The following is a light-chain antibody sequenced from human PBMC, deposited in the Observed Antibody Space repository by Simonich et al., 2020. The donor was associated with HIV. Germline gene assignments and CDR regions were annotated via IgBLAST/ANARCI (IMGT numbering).Light chain of an antibody. CDR1: QRVSDSF. CDR2: DAS. Sequence: EIVLTQSPGTLSLSPGERATLSCRASQRVSDSFLAWYQQKPGLAPRLLIYDASSRATGTPDRFSGSGSGTDFTLTISRLEPEDFATYYCQQAINFPRTFGQGTKVEVK. J-gene: IGKJ1*01. V-gene: IGKV3D-20*01. CDR3: QQAINFPRT.